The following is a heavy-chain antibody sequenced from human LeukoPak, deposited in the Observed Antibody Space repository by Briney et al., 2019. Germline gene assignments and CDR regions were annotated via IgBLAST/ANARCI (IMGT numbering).Heavy chain of an antibody. CDR1: GYDFSSYW. V-gene: IGHV5-51*01. Sequence: GESLKISCQGSGYDFSSYWIVWVRQMPGKGLEWMGIMYPRDSDIRYSPSFQGQVTISADKSISTAYLQWSSLKASDTAMYYCARRGRYCSGGSCYNFDYWGQGTLVTVSS. D-gene: IGHD2-15*01. CDR2: MYPRDSDI. J-gene: IGHJ4*02. CDR3: ARRGRYCSGGSCYNFDY.